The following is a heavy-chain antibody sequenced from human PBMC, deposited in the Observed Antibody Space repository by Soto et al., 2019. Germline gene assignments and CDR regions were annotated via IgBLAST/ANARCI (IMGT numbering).Heavy chain of an antibody. CDR3: ARSYYYDSSGYQLDY. CDR2: IIPIFGTA. D-gene: IGHD3-22*01. Sequence: GASVKVSCKASGGTFSSYAISWVRQAPGQGLEWMGGIIPIFGTANYAQKFQGRVTITADESTSTAYMELSSLRSEDTAVYYCARSYYYDSSGYQLDYWGQGTLVTVSS. CDR1: GGTFSSYA. J-gene: IGHJ4*02. V-gene: IGHV1-69*13.